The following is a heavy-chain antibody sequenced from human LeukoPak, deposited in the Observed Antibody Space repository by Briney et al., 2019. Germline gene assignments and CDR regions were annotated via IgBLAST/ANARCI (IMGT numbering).Heavy chain of an antibody. Sequence: GGSLRLSCAASGFTFDDYAMHWVRQAPGKGLEWVSGITGSGIGTYYADSVKGRFTISRDNSKNTLYLQMNSLRAEDTAVYYCAKAQRGYSGYALEYWGQGTLVTVSS. V-gene: IGHV3-23*01. CDR2: ITGSGIGT. CDR3: AKAQRGYSGYALEY. CDR1: GFTFDDYA. J-gene: IGHJ4*02. D-gene: IGHD5-12*01.